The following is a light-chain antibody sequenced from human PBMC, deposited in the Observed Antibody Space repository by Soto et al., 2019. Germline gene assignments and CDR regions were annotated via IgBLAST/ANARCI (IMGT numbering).Light chain of an antibody. CDR3: CSDAGSSTSVV. CDR1: SSAVGSYNL. CDR2: EGS. J-gene: IGLJ2*01. V-gene: IGLV2-23*01. Sequence: QSALTQPASVSWSPGQSITIYCTGTSSAVGSYNLVSWYQQHPGKAPKLMIYEGSKRPSGVSNRFYGSKSGNTASLTISGIQAEDEADYYCCSDAGSSTSVVFGGGAK.